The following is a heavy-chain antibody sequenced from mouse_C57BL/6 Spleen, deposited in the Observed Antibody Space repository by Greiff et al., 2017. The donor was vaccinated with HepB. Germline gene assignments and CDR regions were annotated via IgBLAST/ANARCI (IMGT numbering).Heavy chain of an antibody. CDR1: GYTFTDYY. J-gene: IGHJ1*03. CDR3: ARMDDGFPYWYFDV. D-gene: IGHD2-3*01. Sequence: VQLQQSGAELVRPGASVKLSCKASGYTFTDYYINWVKQRPGQGLEWIARIYPGSGNTYYNEKFKGKATLTAEKSSSTAYMQLSSLTSEDSAVYFCARMDDGFPYWYFDVWGTGTTVTVSS. CDR2: IYPGSGNT. V-gene: IGHV1-76*01.